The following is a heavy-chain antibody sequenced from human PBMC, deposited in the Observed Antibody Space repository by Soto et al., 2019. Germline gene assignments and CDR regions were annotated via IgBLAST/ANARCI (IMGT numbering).Heavy chain of an antibody. J-gene: IGHJ6*03. CDR3: ARVFPVDTAMAPLTTNYYYMDV. D-gene: IGHD5-18*01. CDR1: GGSFSGYY. CDR2: INHSGST. V-gene: IGHV4-34*01. Sequence: SETLSLTCAVYGGSFSGYYWSWIRQPPGKGLEWIGEINHSGSTNYNPSLKSRVTISVDTSKNQFSLKLSSVTAADTAVYYCARVFPVDTAMAPLTTNYYYMDVWGKGTTVTVSS.